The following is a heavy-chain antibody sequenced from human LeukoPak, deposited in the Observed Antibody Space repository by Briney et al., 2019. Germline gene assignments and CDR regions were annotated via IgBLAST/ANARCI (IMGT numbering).Heavy chain of an antibody. J-gene: IGHJ4*02. CDR3: ARRYYYDSSGYYYGY. Sequence: GGSLRLSCAASGFTVSSNYMSWVRQAPGKGLEWVSVIYSGGSTYYADSVKGRFTISRDNSKNTLYLQMNSLRAGDTAVYYCARRYYYDSSGYYYGYWGQGTLVTVSS. V-gene: IGHV3-66*02. CDR1: GFTVSSNY. CDR2: IYSGGST. D-gene: IGHD3-22*01.